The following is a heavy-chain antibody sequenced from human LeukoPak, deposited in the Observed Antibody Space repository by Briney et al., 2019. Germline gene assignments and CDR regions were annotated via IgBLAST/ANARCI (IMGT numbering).Heavy chain of an antibody. CDR2: IYSGGST. J-gene: IGHJ4*02. V-gene: IGHV3-53*01. Sequence: GGSLRLSCAASGFTASSNYMSWVRQAPGQGLEWVSGIYSGGSTYYAASVKGRFTISRDNSKNTLYLQMNSLRAEDTAVYYCARVYSSGWPSDYWGQGTLVTVSS. CDR1: GFTASSNY. CDR3: ARVYSSGWPSDY. D-gene: IGHD6-19*01.